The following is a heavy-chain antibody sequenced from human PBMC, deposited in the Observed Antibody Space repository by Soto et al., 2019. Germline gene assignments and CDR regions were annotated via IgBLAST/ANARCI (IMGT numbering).Heavy chain of an antibody. CDR3: ARLFCGRECSEGNWFDT. J-gene: IGHJ5*02. Sequence: GASVKVSCKASGYTFTSYGISWVRQAPGQGLEWMGWISAYNGNTNYAQKLQGRVTMTTDTSTSTAYMELRSLRSDDTAVYYCARLFCGRECSEGNWFDTWGQGTLVTVSS. CDR2: ISAYNGNT. D-gene: IGHD2-21*01. V-gene: IGHV1-18*01. CDR1: GYTFTSYG.